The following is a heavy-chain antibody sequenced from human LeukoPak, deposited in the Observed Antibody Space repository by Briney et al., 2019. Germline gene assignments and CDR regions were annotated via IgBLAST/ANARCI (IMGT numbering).Heavy chain of an antibody. Sequence: GGSLRLSCAASGFTFSDYYMSWIRQAPGKGLEWVSYISSSGSTIYYADSVKGRFTISRDNAKNSLYLQMNSLRAEDTAVYYCASSADIVVVPAAKNYYYGMDVWGQGTTVTVSS. V-gene: IGHV3-11*04. J-gene: IGHJ6*02. CDR3: ASSADIVVVPAAKNYYYGMDV. CDR2: ISSSGSTI. CDR1: GFTFSDYY. D-gene: IGHD2-2*01.